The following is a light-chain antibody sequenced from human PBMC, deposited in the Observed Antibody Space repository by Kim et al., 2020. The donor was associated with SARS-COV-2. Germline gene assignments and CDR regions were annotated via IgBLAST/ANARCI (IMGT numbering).Light chain of an antibody. J-gene: IGLJ2*01. Sequence: QPVLTQPPSASGIPGQRVTLSCSGSMSNVGNYPVNWYQQLPGSAPKLIIYTDDQRPSGVPDRFSASKSGASASLAISGLQSEDEAIYYCAAWDDSLNGLDVIFGGGTQLTVL. CDR2: TDD. CDR3: AAWDDSLNGLDVI. CDR1: MSNVGNYP. V-gene: IGLV1-44*01.